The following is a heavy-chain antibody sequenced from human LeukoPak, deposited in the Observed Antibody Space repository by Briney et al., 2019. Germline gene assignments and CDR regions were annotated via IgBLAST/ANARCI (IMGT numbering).Heavy chain of an antibody. CDR1: GYTFSDYY. CDR3: ARSRLCSGGSCYFRCFDP. Sequence: ASVNVSCKASGYTFSDYYIHWVRQAPGQGLEWMGWINPNSGSTNYAQNFQGRVTMTRDTSISTAYMELSRLRSDDTAVYYCARSRLCSGGSCYFRCFDPWGQGTLVTVSS. CDR2: INPNSGST. J-gene: IGHJ5*02. D-gene: IGHD2-15*01. V-gene: IGHV1-2*02.